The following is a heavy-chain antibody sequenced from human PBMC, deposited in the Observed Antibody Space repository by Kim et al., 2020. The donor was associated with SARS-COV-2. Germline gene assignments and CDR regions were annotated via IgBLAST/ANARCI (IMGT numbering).Heavy chain of an antibody. D-gene: IGHD3-22*01. Sequence: GGSLRLSCAASGFTFSSYAMSWVRQAPGKGLEWVSAISGSGGSTYYADSVKGRFTISRDNSKNTLYLQMNSLRAEDTAVYYCAKVVTMIVVVSRFDYWGQGTLVTVSS. CDR3: AKVVTMIVVVSRFDY. V-gene: IGHV3-23*01. CDR1: GFTFSSYA. J-gene: IGHJ4*02. CDR2: ISGSGGST.